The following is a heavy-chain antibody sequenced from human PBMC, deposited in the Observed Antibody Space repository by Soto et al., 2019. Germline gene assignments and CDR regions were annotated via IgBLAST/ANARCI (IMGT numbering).Heavy chain of an antibody. Sequence: SVKVSCTASGGTFSSYAISWGRQAPGHGLAWMGVSIPIFGTANYGQKFQGRVTITADESTSTAYMELSSLRSEDTAVDYCARGPGTREFLVSSGYTRFQQLGQRSLVSPSS. CDR2: SIPIFGTA. D-gene: IGHD3-22*01. J-gene: IGHJ1*01. V-gene: IGHV1-69*13. CDR3: ARGPGTREFLVSSGYTRFQQ. CDR1: GGTFSSYA.